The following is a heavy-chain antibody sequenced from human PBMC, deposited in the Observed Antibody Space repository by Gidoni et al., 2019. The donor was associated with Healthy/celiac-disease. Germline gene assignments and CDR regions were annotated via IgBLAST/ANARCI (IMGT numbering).Heavy chain of an antibody. V-gene: IGHV4-59*08. J-gene: IGHJ6*02. CDR2: IYYSGST. Sequence: QVQLQESGPGLVKPSETLSLTCTVSGGSISSYYWSWIRQPPGKGLEWIGYIYYSGSTHYNPSLKSRVTISVDTSKNQFSLKLSSVTAADTAVYYCARVRIAASHYYYYGMDVWGQGTTVTVSS. CDR3: ARVRIAASHYYYYGMDV. D-gene: IGHD6-6*01. CDR1: GGSISSYY.